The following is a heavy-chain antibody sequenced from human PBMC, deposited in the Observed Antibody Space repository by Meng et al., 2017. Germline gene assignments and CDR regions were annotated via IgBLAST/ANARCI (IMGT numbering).Heavy chain of an antibody. CDR3: ATRGNPYLNC. Sequence: QGQLVQSGAVVKKPGASVKVSCDTSGYTLSSDGFAWVRQTPEQGLEWLGWINVYSGITNYAQKFRGRVTMTTDTSTRTGYMELTSLTSDDTATYYCATRGNPYLNCWGQGTLVTVSS. J-gene: IGHJ4*02. V-gene: IGHV1-18*01. CDR1: GYTLSSDG. CDR2: INVYSGIT.